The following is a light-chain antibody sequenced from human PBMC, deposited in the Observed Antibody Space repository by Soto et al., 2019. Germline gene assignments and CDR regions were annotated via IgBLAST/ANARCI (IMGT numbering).Light chain of an antibody. CDR3: QQRSNWLT. Sequence: EIVLTQSPATLSSSPGERATISCRASQSVSSYLAWYQQKPGQAPRLLIYDASNRATGIPARFSGSGSGTDFTLTISSLEPEDFAVYYCQQRSNWLTFGGGTKLEIK. J-gene: IGKJ4*01. CDR2: DAS. V-gene: IGKV3-11*01. CDR1: QSVSSY.